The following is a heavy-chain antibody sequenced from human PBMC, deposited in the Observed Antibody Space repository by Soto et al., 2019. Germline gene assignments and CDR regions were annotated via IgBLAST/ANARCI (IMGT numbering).Heavy chain of an antibody. J-gene: IGHJ4*02. CDR2: MNPNSGNT. CDR1: GYTFTSYD. D-gene: IGHD2-15*01. Sequence: ASVKVSCKASGYTFTSYDINWVRQATGQGLEWMGWMNPNSGNTGYAQKFQGRVTITRDTSASTAYMELSSLRSEDTAVYYCARSSIYCSGGSCYSGVIDYWGQGTLVIVSS. CDR3: ARSSIYCSGGSCYSGVIDY. V-gene: IGHV1-8*01.